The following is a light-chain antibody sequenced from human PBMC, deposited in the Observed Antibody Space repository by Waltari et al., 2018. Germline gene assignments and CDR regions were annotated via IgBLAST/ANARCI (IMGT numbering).Light chain of an antibody. CDR1: SSDIGAYDY. J-gene: IGLJ2*01. CDR3: SSYTSTNTLL. V-gene: IGLV2-14*03. CDR2: DVT. Sequence: QSALTQPASVSGSTGQSITISCTGTSSDIGAYDYVSWYQQHPGKAPKLMIYDVTNLPSGVAHRFSGAKSGNTASLTISGLQAEDEADYYCSSYTSTNTLLFGGGTMLTVL.